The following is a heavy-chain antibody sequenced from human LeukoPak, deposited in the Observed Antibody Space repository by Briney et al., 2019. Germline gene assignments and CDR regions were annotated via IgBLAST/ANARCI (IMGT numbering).Heavy chain of an antibody. Sequence: GMSLRLSCAASGFTFSDYGMHWVRQAPGKGLEGVAVVSCHGNGKYYLDSVKGRFTISRDNSKNTLYLQMNSLRAEDTAIYYCAKGLRSDLWFGGPFDYWGQGTLVTVSS. J-gene: IGHJ4*02. CDR2: VSCHGNGK. CDR1: GFTFSDYG. V-gene: IGHV3-30*18. D-gene: IGHD3-10*01. CDR3: AKGLRSDLWFGGPFDY.